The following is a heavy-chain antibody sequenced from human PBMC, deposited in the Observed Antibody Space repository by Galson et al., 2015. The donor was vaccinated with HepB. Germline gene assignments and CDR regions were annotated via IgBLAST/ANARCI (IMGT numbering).Heavy chain of an antibody. CDR3: ARDWPAAAGRFDY. J-gene: IGHJ4*02. D-gene: IGHD6-13*01. CDR2: TYYRSKWYN. V-gene: IGHV6-1*01. Sequence: WTWIRQYPSRGLEWLGRTYYRSKWYNDFAVSVKSRISINPDTSKNQFSLQLNSVTPEDTAVYFCARDWPAAAGRFDYWGQGTLVTVSS.